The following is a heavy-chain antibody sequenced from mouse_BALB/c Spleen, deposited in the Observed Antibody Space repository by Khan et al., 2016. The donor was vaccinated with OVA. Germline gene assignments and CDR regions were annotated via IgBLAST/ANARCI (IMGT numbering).Heavy chain of an antibody. CDR1: GYTFTDYA. D-gene: IGHD2-3*01. CDR3: ARPAYDGYYDY. V-gene: IGHV1S137*01. J-gene: IGHJ2*01. CDR2: ISTYSGNT. Sequence: QVQLQQPGPELVRPGVSVKISCKGSGYTFTDYAMYWVKQSHAKSLEWIGLISTYSGNTNYNQKFWGKATRTVDKSSRTANMELARLTSEDSAIYYCARPAYDGYYDYWGQGTTLTVSS.